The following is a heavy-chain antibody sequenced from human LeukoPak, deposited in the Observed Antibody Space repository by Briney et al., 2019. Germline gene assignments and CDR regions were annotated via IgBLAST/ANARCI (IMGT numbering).Heavy chain of an antibody. V-gene: IGHV3-21*01. J-gene: IGHJ6*03. D-gene: IGHD6-19*01. CDR1: GFTFSNYG. CDR2: ISSSSTYI. CDR3: AKSSGWNYYYYYMGV. Sequence: PGGSLRLSCAASGFTFSNYGMNWVRQAPGKGLEWVSSISSSSTYIYYADSVKGRYTISRDNAKNSLYLQMNSLRAEDTAVYYCAKSSGWNYYYYYMGVWGKGTTVIASS.